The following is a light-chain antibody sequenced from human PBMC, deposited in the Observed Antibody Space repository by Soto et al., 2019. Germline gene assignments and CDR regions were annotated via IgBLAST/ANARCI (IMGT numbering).Light chain of an antibody. V-gene: IGKV3-11*01. CDR1: QSVSSY. J-gene: IGKJ3*01. CDR3: QQRSNSGVT. CDR2: DAS. Sequence: EIVLTQSPATLSLSPGERATLSCRASQSVSSYLAWYQQKPGQAPRLLIYDASNRATGIPARFSGSGSGTDFTLTISSLESEDFAVYYCQQRSNSGVTFGPGTKVDIK.